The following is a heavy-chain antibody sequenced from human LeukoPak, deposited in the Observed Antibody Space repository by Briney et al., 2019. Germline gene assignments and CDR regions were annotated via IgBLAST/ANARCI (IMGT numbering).Heavy chain of an antibody. CDR1: GDSISGYY. CDR2: MYTSGRS. CDR3: ARDRGRTLSFDY. V-gene: IGHV4-4*07. D-gene: IGHD2-15*01. J-gene: IGHJ4*02. Sequence: SETLSLACTDSGDSISGYYWSWIRQPAGKQPEWIGRMYTSGRSDYNPSLKSRVTISVDKSMNQFSLKLSSVAAADTAVYYCARDRGRTLSFDYWGQGILVTVSS.